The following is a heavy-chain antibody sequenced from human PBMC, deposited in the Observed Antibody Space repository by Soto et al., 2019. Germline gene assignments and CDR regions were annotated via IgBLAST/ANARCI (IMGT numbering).Heavy chain of an antibody. D-gene: IGHD3-10*01. J-gene: IGHJ4*02. CDR3: ARRWGEGRVDY. CDR1: GGSISSTDW. V-gene: IGHV4-4*02. Sequence: PSETLSLTCAVSGGSISSTDWWSWVRQPPGKGLEWIGYIYYSGSTYYNPSLKSRVTMAVDKSRNQFSLKLSSVTAADTAVYYCARRWGEGRVDYWGQGTLVTVSS. CDR2: IYYSGST.